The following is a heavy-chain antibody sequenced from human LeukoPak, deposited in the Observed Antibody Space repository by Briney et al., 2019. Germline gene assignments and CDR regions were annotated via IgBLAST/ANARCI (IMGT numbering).Heavy chain of an antibody. CDR2: ISGSGGST. V-gene: IGHV3-23*01. D-gene: IGHD3-22*01. CDR1: GFTFSSYA. Sequence: GGSLRLSCAASGFTFSSYAMSWVRQAPGKGLEWVSAISGSGGSTYYADSVKGRFTISRDNSKNTLYLQMNSLRAEDTAVYYCATEYYYDSSGYYYVEDYWGQGTLVTVSS. J-gene: IGHJ4*02. CDR3: ATEYYYDSSGYYYVEDY.